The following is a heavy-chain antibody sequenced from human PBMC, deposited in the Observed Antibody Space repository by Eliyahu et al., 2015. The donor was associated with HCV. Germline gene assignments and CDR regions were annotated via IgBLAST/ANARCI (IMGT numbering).Heavy chain of an antibody. CDR1: GGSFSGYY. CDR3: ARGVAAGTTTISTPRGGFDY. J-gene: IGHJ4*02. CDR2: INHSGST. D-gene: IGHD6-13*01. Sequence: QVQLQQWGAGLLKPSETLSLTCAVYGGSFSGYYWSWIRQPPGKGLEWIGEINHSGSTNYNPSLKSRVTISVDTSKNQFSLKLSSVTAADTAVYYCARGVAAGTTTISTPRGGFDYWGQGTLVTVSS. V-gene: IGHV4-34*01.